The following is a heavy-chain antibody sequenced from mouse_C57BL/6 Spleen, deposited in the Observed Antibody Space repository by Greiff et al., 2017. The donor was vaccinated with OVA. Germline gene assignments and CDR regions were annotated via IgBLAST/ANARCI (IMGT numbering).Heavy chain of an antibody. V-gene: IGHV1-50*01. CDR3: ASDYYGSSCLDY. CDR2: IDPSDSYT. D-gene: IGHD1-1*01. CDR1: GYTFTSYW. Sequence: QVQLKQPGAELVKPGASVKLSCKASGYTFTSYWMQWVKQRPGQGLEWIGEIDPSDSYTNYNQKFKGKATLTVDTSSSTAYMQLSSLTSEDSAVYYCASDYYGSSCLDYWGQGTTLTVSS. J-gene: IGHJ2*01.